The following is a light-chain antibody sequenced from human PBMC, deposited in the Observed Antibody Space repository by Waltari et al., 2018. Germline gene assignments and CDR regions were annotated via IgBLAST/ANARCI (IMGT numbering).Light chain of an antibody. CDR1: SSDVGGYNY. CDR3: CSYGGSYTYV. Sequence: QSALTQPRSVSGSPGQSVTISCTGSSSDVGGYNYVSWYQQHPDQAPKRMIYDVTKRPPVLPDRFSASKSGNTASLTISGLQAEDEADYYCCSYGGSYTYVFGTGTKVTVL. CDR2: DVT. V-gene: IGLV2-11*01. J-gene: IGLJ1*01.